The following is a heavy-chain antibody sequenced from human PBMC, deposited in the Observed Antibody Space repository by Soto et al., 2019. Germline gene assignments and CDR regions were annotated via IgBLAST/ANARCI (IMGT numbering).Heavy chain of an antibody. CDR3: ARPLGGYSGYDYGMDV. D-gene: IGHD5-12*01. V-gene: IGHV5-10-1*01. CDR2: MDPSDSQT. CDR1: GYSFTNYW. J-gene: IGHJ6*02. Sequence: PGESLKISCKGSGYSFTNYWIIWVRQMPGKGLEWMGRMDPSDSQTNYSPSFRGHVTMSADKSISTAYLQWSSLKASDTAVYYCARPLGGYSGYDYGMDVWGQGTTVTVSS.